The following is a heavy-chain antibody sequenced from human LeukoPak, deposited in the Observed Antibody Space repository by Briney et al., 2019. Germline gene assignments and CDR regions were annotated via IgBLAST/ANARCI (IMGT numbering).Heavy chain of an antibody. Sequence: GGSLRLSCAASGFTFNSYAMSWVRQAPGKGLEWVSAISGSGGSTYYADSVKGRFTISRDNSKNTLYLQMNSLRAEDTAVYYCATNARVGATRGYYFDYWGQGTLVTVSS. V-gene: IGHV3-23*01. D-gene: IGHD1-26*01. CDR3: ATNARVGATRGYYFDY. J-gene: IGHJ4*02. CDR2: ISGSGGST. CDR1: GFTFNSYA.